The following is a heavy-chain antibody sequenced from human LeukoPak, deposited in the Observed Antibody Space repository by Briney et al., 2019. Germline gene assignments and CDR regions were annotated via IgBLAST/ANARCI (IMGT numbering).Heavy chain of an antibody. J-gene: IGHJ5*02. CDR3: ARWCRTTVINNWFDP. CDR1: GFTFSSYW. Sequence: GGSLRLSCAASGFTFSSYWMSWVRQAPGKGLEWVANIKQDGSEKYYVDSVKGRFTISRDNAKNSLYLQMNSLRAEDTAVYYCARWCRTTVINNWFDPWGQGTLVTVSS. D-gene: IGHD4-17*01. CDR2: IKQDGSEK. V-gene: IGHV3-7*01.